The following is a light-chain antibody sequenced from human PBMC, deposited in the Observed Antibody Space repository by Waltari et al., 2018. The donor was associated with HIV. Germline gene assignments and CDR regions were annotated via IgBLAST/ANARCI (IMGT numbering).Light chain of an antibody. CDR2: EVI. J-gene: IGLJ3*02. Sequence: QSALTQPRSVSGSPGQSVTISCTGTRSDVGGYDSVPWYLQHPGKVPQLIIYEVIKRPSGVPDRFSGSKSGNTASLTISGLQTEDEADYFCCSYAGTYTYVLFGGGTKLTVL. CDR3: CSYAGTYTYVL. V-gene: IGLV2-11*01. CDR1: RSDVGGYDS.